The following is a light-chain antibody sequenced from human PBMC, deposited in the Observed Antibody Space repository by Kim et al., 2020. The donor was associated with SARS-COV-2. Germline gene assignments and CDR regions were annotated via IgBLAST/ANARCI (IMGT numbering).Light chain of an antibody. J-gene: IGLJ3*02. Sequence: SSELTQDPAVSVALGQTVRITCQGDSLRSYYASWYQQKPGQAPVLVIYGKNNRPSGIPDRFSGSSSGNTASLTITGAQAEDEADYYCNSRGSSGNHFVFGGGTQLTVL. CDR3: NSRGSSGNHFV. CDR2: GKN. CDR1: SLRSYY. V-gene: IGLV3-19*01.